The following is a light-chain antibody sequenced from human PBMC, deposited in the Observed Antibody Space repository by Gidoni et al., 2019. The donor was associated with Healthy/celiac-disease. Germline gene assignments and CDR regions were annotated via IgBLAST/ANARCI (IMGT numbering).Light chain of an antibody. CDR2: KDS. J-gene: IGLJ3*02. Sequence: RITCSGDALPKQYAYWYQQKPGQAPVLVIYKDSERPSGIPERFSGSSSGTTVTLTISGVQAEDEADYYCQSADSSGTWVFGGGTKLTVL. CDR3: QSADSSGTWV. CDR1: ALPKQY. V-gene: IGLV3-25*03.